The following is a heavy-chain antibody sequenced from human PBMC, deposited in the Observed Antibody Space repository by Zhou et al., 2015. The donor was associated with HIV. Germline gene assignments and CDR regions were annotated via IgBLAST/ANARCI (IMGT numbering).Heavy chain of an antibody. CDR1: GGTFSSYT. D-gene: IGHD5-12*01. V-gene: IGHV1-69*02. Sequence: QVQLVQSGAEVKKPGSSVKVSCKASGGTFSSYTISWVRQAPGQGLEWMGRIIPILGIANYAQKFQGRVTITADKSTSTAYMELSSLRSEDTAVYYCATSGYDSEYYFDYWGQGTLVTVSS. J-gene: IGHJ4*02. CDR3: ATSGYDSEYYFDY. CDR2: IIPILGIA.